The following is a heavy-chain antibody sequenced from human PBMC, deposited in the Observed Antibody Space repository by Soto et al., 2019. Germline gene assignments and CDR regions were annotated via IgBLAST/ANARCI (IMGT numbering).Heavy chain of an antibody. V-gene: IGHV3-33*01. CDR1: GFTFSSYG. CDR2: IWYDGSNK. CDR3: ARDPIQYCSSTTCHKKFDP. J-gene: IGHJ5*02. Sequence: PGGSLRLSCAASGFTFSSYGMHWVRQAPGKGLDWVAVIWYDGSNKYYADSVKGRFTISRDNSKNTLYLQMNSLRAEDTAVYYCARDPIQYCSSTTCHKKFDPWGQGTLVTVSS. D-gene: IGHD2-2*01.